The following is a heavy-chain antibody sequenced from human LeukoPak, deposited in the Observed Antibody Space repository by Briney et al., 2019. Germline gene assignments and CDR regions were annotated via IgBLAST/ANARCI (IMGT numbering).Heavy chain of an antibody. J-gene: IGHJ4*02. CDR2: ISSNGGST. Sequence: GGSLRLSCAASGFTFSSYAMHWVRQAPGKGLEYVSAISSNGGSTYYANSVKGRFTISRDNSKNTLYLQMNNLRPEDTAVYYCARAKRWIGSSWHFDNWGQGTLVTVSS. D-gene: IGHD6-13*01. CDR3: ARAKRWIGSSWHFDN. CDR1: GFTFSSYA. V-gene: IGHV3-64*01.